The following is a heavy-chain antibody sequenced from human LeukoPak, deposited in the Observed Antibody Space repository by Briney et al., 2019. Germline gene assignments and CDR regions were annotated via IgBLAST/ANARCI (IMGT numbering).Heavy chain of an antibody. CDR2: ISWNSGSI. CDR3: AKQGFYYGYNQYYFDY. Sequence: SLRLSCAASGFTFDDYAMHWVRQAPGKGLEWVSGISWNSGSIGYADSVKGRFTISRDNAKNSLYLQMNSLRAEDTALYYCAKQGFYYGYNQYYFDYWGQGTLVTVSS. CDR1: GFTFDDYA. J-gene: IGHJ4*02. D-gene: IGHD5-24*01. V-gene: IGHV3-9*01.